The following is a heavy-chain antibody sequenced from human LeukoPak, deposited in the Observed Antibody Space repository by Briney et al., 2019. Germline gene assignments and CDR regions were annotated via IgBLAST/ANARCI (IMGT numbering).Heavy chain of an antibody. J-gene: IGHJ3*02. V-gene: IGHV1-18*01. CDR1: GYTFTGYG. CDR2: ISAYNGNT. CDR3: ARGMSYDSPDI. Sequence: ASVKVSCKASGYTFTGYGISWVGQAPGQGREWMGWISAYNGNTNYAQKLQGRVTITTDTSTSTAYMELRSLRSDDTAVYYCARGMSYDSPDIWGQGTMVTVSS. D-gene: IGHD5-12*01.